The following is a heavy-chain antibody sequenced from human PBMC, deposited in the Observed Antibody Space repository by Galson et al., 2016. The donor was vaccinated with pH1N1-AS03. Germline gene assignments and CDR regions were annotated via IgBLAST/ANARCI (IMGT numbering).Heavy chain of an antibody. CDR2: VGGVDGSL. Sequence: SLRLSCAASGFTFSIYAMHWVRQAPGKGLEWVSGVGGVDGSLWYAESVKGRFTVSRDNSKGTLDLQMNSLRADDTAVYYCESGSGSPHCFDPWGQGTLVTVSS. CDR1: GFTFSIYA. D-gene: IGHD3-3*01. V-gene: IGHV3-23*01. CDR3: ESGSGSPHCFDP. J-gene: IGHJ5*02.